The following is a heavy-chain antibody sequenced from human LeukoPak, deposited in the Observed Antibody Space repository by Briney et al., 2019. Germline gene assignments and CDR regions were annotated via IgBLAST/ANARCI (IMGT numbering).Heavy chain of an antibody. Sequence: KASETLSPTCAVYGGSFSGYYWGWIRQPPGKGLEWIGEINHSGSTNYNPSLESRVTISVDTSKNQFSLKLSSVTAADTAVYYCARKGFRYYDSSGYPTNWGQGTLVTVSS. J-gene: IGHJ4*02. CDR3: ARKGFRYYDSSGYPTN. CDR2: INHSGST. V-gene: IGHV4-34*01. CDR1: GGSFSGYY. D-gene: IGHD3-22*01.